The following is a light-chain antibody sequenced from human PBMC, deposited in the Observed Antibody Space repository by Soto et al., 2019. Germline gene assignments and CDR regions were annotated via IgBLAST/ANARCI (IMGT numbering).Light chain of an antibody. V-gene: IGLV2-14*01. CDR3: SSYTSSSTVV. CDR2: DVS. CDR1: SSDVGGYNY. J-gene: IGLJ2*01. Sequence: QSVLTQPASVSGSPGQSITISCTGTSSDVGGYNYASWYQQHPGKAPKLMIYDVSNRPSGVSNRFSGSKSRNTASLTISGLQAEDEADYYCSSYTSSSTVVFGGGTKLTVL.